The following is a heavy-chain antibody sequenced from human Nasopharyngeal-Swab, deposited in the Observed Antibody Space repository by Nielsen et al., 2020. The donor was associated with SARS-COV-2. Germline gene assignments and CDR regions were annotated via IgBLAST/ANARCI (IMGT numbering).Heavy chain of an antibody. CDR2: ISSSGNSI. CDR1: GFTFSNYE. Sequence: GESLKISCAASGFTFSNYEMNWVRQAPGKGLEWVSYISSSGNSIYYADSVKGRFTISRDNAKNSLYLQMSSLTREDTAIYYCARGKDGVYYYYGMDVWGQGTTVTVSS. V-gene: IGHV3-48*03. J-gene: IGHJ6*02. D-gene: IGHD4-17*01. CDR3: ARGKDGVYYYYGMDV.